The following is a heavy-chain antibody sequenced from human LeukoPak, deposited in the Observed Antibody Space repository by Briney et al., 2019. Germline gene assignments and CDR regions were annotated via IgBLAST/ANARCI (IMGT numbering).Heavy chain of an antibody. CDR3: ARGRRGRSSWYFAGAYNWFDP. Sequence: SETLSLTCTVSGGSISSSSYYWSWIRQPPGKGLEWIGYIYYSGSTNYNPSLKSRVTISVDTSKNQFSLKLSSVTAADTAVYYCARGRRGRSSWYFAGAYNWFDPWGQGTLVTVSS. CDR2: IYYSGST. V-gene: IGHV4-61*05. D-gene: IGHD6-13*01. CDR1: GGSISSSSYY. J-gene: IGHJ5*02.